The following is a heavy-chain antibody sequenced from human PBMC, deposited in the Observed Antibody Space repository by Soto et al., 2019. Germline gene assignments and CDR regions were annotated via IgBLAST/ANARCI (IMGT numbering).Heavy chain of an antibody. V-gene: IGHV4-34*01. CDR2: INHSGST. CDR1: GGSFSGYY. D-gene: IGHD2-15*01. J-gene: IGHJ5*02. Sequence: QVQLQQWGAGLLKPSETLSLTCAVYGGSFSGYYWSWIRQPPGKGLEWIGEINHSGSTNYNPSLKSRVTISVDTSKHQFSLKLSSVTAADTAVYYCARGGNGYCSGGSCYKGWFDPLGQGTLVTVSS. CDR3: ARGGNGYCSGGSCYKGWFDP.